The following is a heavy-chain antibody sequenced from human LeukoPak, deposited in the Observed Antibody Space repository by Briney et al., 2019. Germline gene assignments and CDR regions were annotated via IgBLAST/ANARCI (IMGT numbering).Heavy chain of an antibody. CDR2: INSDGSST. D-gene: IGHD1-26*01. J-gene: IGHJ4*02. Sequence: GGSLRLSCAASGFTFSNYWMHWVRQAPGKGLVWVSRINSDGSSTSYADSVKGRFTISRDNAKNTLYLQMNSLRAEDTSVYYCANSHWELPLDYWGQGTLVPVSS. CDR1: GFTFSNYW. CDR3: ANSHWELPLDY. V-gene: IGHV3-74*01.